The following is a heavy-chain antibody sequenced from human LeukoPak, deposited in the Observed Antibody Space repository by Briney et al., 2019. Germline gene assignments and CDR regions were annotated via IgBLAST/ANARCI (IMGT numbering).Heavy chain of an antibody. CDR1: GGSFSGYY. J-gene: IGHJ5*02. CDR2: INHSGST. V-gene: IGHV4-34*01. Sequence: SETLSLTCAVYGGSFSGYYWSWIRQPPGKGLEWIGEINHSGSTNYNPSLKSRVTISVDTSKNQFSLKLSSVTAADTAVYYCARPLTTVTTSGFDPWGQGTLVTVSS. CDR3: ARPLTTVTTSGFDP. D-gene: IGHD4-17*01.